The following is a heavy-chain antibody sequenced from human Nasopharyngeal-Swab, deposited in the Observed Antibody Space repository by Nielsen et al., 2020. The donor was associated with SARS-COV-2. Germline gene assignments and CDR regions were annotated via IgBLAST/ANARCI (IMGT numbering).Heavy chain of an antibody. J-gene: IGHJ4*02. CDR1: GGSVSSGNHY. CDR2: IYYSGST. Sequence: SETLSLTCSVSGGSVSSGNHYGNWIRQPPGKGLDRTGYIYYSGSTNYNPSLKSRVSMSVDTSKNQFSLKLTYVTAADTAVYYCAREGYDSLDSWGQGTLVTVSS. D-gene: IGHD3-22*01. CDR3: AREGYDSLDS. V-gene: IGHV4-61*01.